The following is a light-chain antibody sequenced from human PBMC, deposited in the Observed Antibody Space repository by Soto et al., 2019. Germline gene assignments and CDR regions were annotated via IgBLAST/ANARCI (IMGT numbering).Light chain of an antibody. CDR1: QSVGSSY. CDR3: QHYNNWPPWA. CDR2: GTS. J-gene: IGKJ1*01. V-gene: IGKV3-20*01. Sequence: EIVLTQSPGTLSLSPGERATLSCRASQSVGSSYLAWLQQKPGQAPRLLIYGTSNRATGIPDRFSGSGSGTDFTLTISSLQSEDSAVYYCQHYNNWPPWAFGQGTKVEIK.